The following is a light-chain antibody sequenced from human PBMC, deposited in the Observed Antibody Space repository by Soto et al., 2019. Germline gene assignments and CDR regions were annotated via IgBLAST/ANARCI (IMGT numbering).Light chain of an antibody. CDR2: AAS. V-gene: IGKV1-12*01. J-gene: IGKJ1*01. CDR1: QGISRS. CDR3: QQYSSYSLT. Sequence: IQMTQSPSSVSASVGDRVTISCQASQGISRSLAWYQQKPGKAPKLLIYAASSLQSGVPSRFSGSGFGTDFTLTISRLQPDDFATYYCQQYSSYSLTFGQGTKVDIK.